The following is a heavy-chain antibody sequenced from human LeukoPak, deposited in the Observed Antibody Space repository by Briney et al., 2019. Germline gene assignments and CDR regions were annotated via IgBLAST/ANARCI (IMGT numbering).Heavy chain of an antibody. CDR2: IFFSEST. Sequence: SETLSLTCTVSGGSISSSSSYWAWIRQPPGKGLEWIGSIFFSESTYYNPPLNSRVTISADTSKNQFSLKLTSVAAADTAVYYSARDNRTGIVLAYWGQGTLVTVSS. V-gene: IGHV4-39*02. CDR3: ARDNRTGIVLAY. J-gene: IGHJ4*02. D-gene: IGHD2/OR15-2a*01. CDR1: GGSISSSSSY.